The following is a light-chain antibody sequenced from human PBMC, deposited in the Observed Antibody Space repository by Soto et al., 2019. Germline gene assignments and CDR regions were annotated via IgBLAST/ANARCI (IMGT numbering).Light chain of an antibody. CDR1: QSLLHTNGYNY. Sequence: DIVMTQSPLSLPVTPGEPASISCRSSQSLLHTNGYNYLDWYLQKPGQSPQLLIYLGSNLASGVPDRFSGSGSGTDFTLKIRRVEAEDVGVYYCMQSLQTPYTFGQGTKLEIK. V-gene: IGKV2-28*01. CDR2: LGS. J-gene: IGKJ2*01. CDR3: MQSLQTPYT.